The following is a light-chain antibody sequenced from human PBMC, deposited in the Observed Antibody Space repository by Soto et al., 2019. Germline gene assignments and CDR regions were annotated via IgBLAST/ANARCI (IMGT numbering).Light chain of an antibody. Sequence: DIQMTQSPSDMSASVGDRVTITCRASQDISNFLVWFQQRPGKVPKRLMYSANRLESGVPSRFSGSGSGTEFTLTISDLQPEDVATYYCQQYNSYWTFGQGTKVDIK. CDR3: QQYNSYWT. J-gene: IGKJ1*01. CDR2: SAN. CDR1: QDISNF. V-gene: IGKV1-17*03.